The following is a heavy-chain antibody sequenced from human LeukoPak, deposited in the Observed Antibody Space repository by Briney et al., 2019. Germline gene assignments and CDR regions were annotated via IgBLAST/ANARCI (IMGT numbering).Heavy chain of an antibody. CDR2: IRQDGSVN. J-gene: IGHJ4*02. D-gene: IGHD2-2*01. V-gene: IGHV3-7*04. Sequence: GGSLRLSCEASGFTFSSYWTSWVRQAPGKGLEWVATIRQDGSVNHCVDSVKGRFTVSRDNAWNSLYLQMDSLRAEDTAVYYCARGRGSASCPYFFDNWGQGTLVTVSS. CDR3: ARGRGSASCPYFFDN. CDR1: GFTFSSYW.